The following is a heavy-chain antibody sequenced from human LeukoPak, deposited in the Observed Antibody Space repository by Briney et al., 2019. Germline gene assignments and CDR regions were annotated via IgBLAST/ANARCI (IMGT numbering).Heavy chain of an antibody. Sequence: ASVKVSCKASGYTFTSYYMHWVRQAPGQGLEWMGIINPSGGSTSYAQKFQGRVTMTRDTSTSTVYKELSSLRSEDTAVYYCAILSRTAEYFDYWGQGTLVTVSS. CDR2: INPSGGST. D-gene: IGHD2-2*01. V-gene: IGHV1-46*01. J-gene: IGHJ4*02. CDR1: GYTFTSYY. CDR3: AILSRTAEYFDY.